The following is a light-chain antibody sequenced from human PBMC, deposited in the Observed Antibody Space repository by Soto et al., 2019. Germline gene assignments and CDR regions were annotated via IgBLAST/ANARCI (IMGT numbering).Light chain of an antibody. CDR2: DAS. Sequence: DIQMTQSPSSLSASVGARATSTVQASQDIRKYLNWYQQKPGKAPKLVIYDASSLESGVPSRFSGSGSGTEFTLTISSLPPDDFEPYYCQQYNSSPKTFGQGTKVDIK. V-gene: IGKV1-16*01. CDR3: QQYNSSPKT. CDR1: QDIRKY. J-gene: IGKJ1*01.